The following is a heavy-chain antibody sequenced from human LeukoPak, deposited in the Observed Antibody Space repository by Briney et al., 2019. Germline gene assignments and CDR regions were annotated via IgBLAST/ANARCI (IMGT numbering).Heavy chain of an antibody. J-gene: IGHJ4*02. D-gene: IGHD3-10*01. CDR1: GLTVSSNY. Sequence: GGSLRLSCAASGLTVSSNYMTWVRQAPWRGLEWVAILYSRGGTYYADSVKGRFTISRDDSKNTLYVQMNSLRAEDTAVYYCASGGTGARKYYSDPFHYWGQGTLVTVSS. CDR3: ASGGTGARKYYSDPFHY. CDR2: LYSRGGT. V-gene: IGHV3-53*01.